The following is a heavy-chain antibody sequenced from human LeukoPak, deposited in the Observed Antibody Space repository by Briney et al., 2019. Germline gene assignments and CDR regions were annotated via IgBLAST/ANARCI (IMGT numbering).Heavy chain of an antibody. J-gene: IGHJ4*02. CDR1: GGSISSYY. D-gene: IGHD4-17*01. CDR3: ASIGDSIYPYYCDY. CDR2: IYTSGST. Sequence: SETLSLTCTVSGGSISSYYWSWIRQPAGKGLEWIGRIYTSGSTNYNPSLKSRVTMSVDTSKNQFSLKLSSVTAADTAVYYCASIGDSIYPYYCDYWGQGTLVPVSS. V-gene: IGHV4-4*07.